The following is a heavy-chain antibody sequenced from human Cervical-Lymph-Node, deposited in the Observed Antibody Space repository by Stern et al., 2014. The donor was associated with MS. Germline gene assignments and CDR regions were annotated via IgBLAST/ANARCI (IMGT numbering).Heavy chain of an antibody. J-gene: IGHJ4*02. Sequence: EVQLVESGGGLIQPGGSLRLSCAASGVNVSSHYMSWVRQAPGKGLEWVSIIYSDESPYYADSVKGRFTISRDNSKHTLFLQMNSLRAEDTAVYYCATGGTWNSYYFDQWGQGTLVTVSS. V-gene: IGHV3-53*01. CDR3: ATGGTWNSYYFDQ. D-gene: IGHD1-7*01. CDR2: IYSDESP. CDR1: GVNVSSHY.